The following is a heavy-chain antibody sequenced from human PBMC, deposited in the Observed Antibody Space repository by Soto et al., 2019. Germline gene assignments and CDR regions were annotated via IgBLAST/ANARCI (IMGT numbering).Heavy chain of an antibody. V-gene: IGHV4-31*03. Sequence: QVQLQESGPGLVKPSQILSLSCTVSAGSISSGGYYWSWIRQHPGKDLEWIGYIYYSGSTYYNPSLKSRVTISVDTSKNQFSLKLSSVTAADTAVYYCARGYCSCGSCPDIWGQGTIVTVSS. J-gene: IGHJ3*02. D-gene: IGHD2-15*01. CDR2: IYYSGST. CDR1: AGSISSGGYY. CDR3: ARGYCSCGSCPDI.